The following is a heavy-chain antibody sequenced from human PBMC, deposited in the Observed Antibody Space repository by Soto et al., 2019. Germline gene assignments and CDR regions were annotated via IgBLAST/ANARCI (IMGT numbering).Heavy chain of an antibody. CDR2: IYYSGST. CDR3: ARGGSDAFDI. J-gene: IGHJ3*02. V-gene: IGHV4-59*01. D-gene: IGHD3-16*01. Sequence: SETLSLTCTVSGGSISSYYWSWIRQPPGKGLEWIGYIYYSGSTNYNPSLKSRVTISVDTSKNQFSLKLSSVTAADTAVYYCARGGSDAFDIWGQGTMVTVSS. CDR1: GGSISSYY.